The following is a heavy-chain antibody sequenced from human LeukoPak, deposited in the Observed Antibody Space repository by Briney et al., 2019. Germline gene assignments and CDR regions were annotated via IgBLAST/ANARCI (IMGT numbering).Heavy chain of an antibody. D-gene: IGHD6-13*01. J-gene: IGHJ4*02. CDR3: ARGVYLAAAGKVFDY. V-gene: IGHV3-48*04. CDR1: GFTFSSYS. CDR2: ISSSSSTI. Sequence: GGSLRLSFAVSGFTFSSYSMNWVRQAPGKGLEWVSYISSSSSTIYYADSVKGRFTISRDNAKNSLYLQMNSLRAEDTAVYYCARGVYLAAAGKVFDYWGQGTLVTVSS.